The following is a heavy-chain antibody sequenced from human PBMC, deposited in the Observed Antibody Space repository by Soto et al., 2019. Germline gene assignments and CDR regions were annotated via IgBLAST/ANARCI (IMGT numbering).Heavy chain of an antibody. CDR1: GFTFDDYA. CDR3: ANDIWVDIVVVLAASPACDI. D-gene: IGHD2-2*01. CDR2: ISWNSGSI. Sequence: EVQLVESGGGLVQPGRSLRLSCAASGFTFDDYAMHWVRQAPGKGLEWVSGISWNSGSIGYADSVKGRFTISRDNAKNSLYLQMNSLRAEDTALSYCANDIWVDIVVVLAASPACDIWGQGTMVTVSS. V-gene: IGHV3-9*01. J-gene: IGHJ3*02.